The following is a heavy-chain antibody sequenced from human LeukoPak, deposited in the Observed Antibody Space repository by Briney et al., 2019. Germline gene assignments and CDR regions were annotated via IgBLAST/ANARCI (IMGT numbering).Heavy chain of an antibody. CDR2: IWYDGSNK. J-gene: IGHJ4*02. Sequence: GGSLRLSCAASGFTFSSYGMHWVRQAPGKGLEWVAVIWYDGSNKYYADSVKGRFTISRDNSKNTLYLQTNSLRAEDTAVYYCARFGGGSPYYFDYWGQGTLVTVSS. CDR3: ARFGGGSPYYFDY. V-gene: IGHV3-33*01. D-gene: IGHD1-26*01. CDR1: GFTFSSYG.